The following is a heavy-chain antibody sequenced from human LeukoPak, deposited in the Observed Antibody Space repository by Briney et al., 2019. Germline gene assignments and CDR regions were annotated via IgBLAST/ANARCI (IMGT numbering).Heavy chain of an antibody. D-gene: IGHD4-17*01. CDR2: INQDGSQK. J-gene: IGHJ4*02. CDR1: GFTFSSYW. CDR3: ARDWFDGDYDRFDY. V-gene: IGHV3-7*03. Sequence: PGGSLRLSCAVSGFTFSSYWMSWFRQAPGKVLEWVANINQDGSQKFSVDSVKGRFTISRDNAKNSLSLQMNSLRVEDTAVYYCARDWFDGDYDRFDYWGQGTLVTVSS.